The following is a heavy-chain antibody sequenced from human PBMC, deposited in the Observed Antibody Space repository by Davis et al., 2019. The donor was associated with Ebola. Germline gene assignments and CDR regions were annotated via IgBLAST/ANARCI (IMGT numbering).Heavy chain of an antibody. J-gene: IGHJ6*02. CDR3: ARVSIGDYGGGMDV. CDR1: GFTFSDYY. V-gene: IGHV3-11*06. CDR2: ISSSSSYT. Sequence: GGSLRLSCAASGFTFSDYYMSWIRQAPGKGLEWVSYISSSSSYTNYADSVKGRFTISRDNAKNSLYLQMNSLRAEDTAVYYCARVSIGDYGGGMDVWGQGTTVTVSS. D-gene: IGHD4-17*01.